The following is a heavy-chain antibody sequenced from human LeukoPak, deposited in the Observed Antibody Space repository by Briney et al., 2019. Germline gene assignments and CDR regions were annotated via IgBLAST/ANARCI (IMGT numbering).Heavy chain of an antibody. CDR2: ISAGGENT. V-gene: IGHV3-23*01. D-gene: IGHD1-14*01. J-gene: IGHJ4*02. CDR3: AKEYSVRNQFDY. CDR1: GFTFSTYG. Sequence: GGSLRLSCAASGFTFSTYGMNWVRQAPGKGLEWVSAISAGGENTYYADSVKGRFTISRDNSKNTLFLEMNSLRAEETAVYYCAKEYSVRNQFDYWGQGTLVAVSS.